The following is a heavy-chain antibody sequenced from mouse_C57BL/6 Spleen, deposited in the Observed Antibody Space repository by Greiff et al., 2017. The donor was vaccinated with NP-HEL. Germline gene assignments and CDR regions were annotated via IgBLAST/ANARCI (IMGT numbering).Heavy chain of an antibody. V-gene: IGHV1-82*01. J-gene: IGHJ2*01. CDR3: ARKETGNYFYY. CDR1: GYAFSSSW. CDR2: IYPGDGDT. Sequence: QVQLQQSGPELVKPGASVKISCKASGYAFSSSWMNWVKQRPGKGLEWIGRIYPGDGDTNYSGKFKGKATLTADKSSSTAYMHLSSLTSEDSAVYFCARKETGNYFYYWGQGTTLTVSS.